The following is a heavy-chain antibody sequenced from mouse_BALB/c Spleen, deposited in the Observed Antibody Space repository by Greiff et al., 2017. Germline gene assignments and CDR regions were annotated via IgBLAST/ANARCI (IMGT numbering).Heavy chain of an antibody. J-gene: IGHJ4*01. D-gene: IGHD1-1*01. CDR1: GFSLTGYG. V-gene: IGHV2-6-7*01. CDR3: ARDQNYGSSYPYAMDY. CDR2: IWGDGST. Sequence: VQLVESGPGLVAPSQSLSITCTVSGFSLTGYGVNWVRQPPGKGLEWLGMIWGDGSTDYNSALKSRLSISKDNSKSQVFLKMNSLQTDDTARYYCARDQNYGSSYPYAMDYWGQGTSVTVSS.